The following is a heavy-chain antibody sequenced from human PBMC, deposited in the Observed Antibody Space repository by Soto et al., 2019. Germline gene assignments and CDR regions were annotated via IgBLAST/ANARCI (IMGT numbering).Heavy chain of an antibody. CDR3: YQLLQSNFDY. CDR2: INPNSGGT. V-gene: IGHV1-2*02. D-gene: IGHD2-2*01. CDR1: GETFKGYY. Sequence: APAKVSCKASGETFKGYYMHWVRQATGQGLEWMGGINPNSGGTNYAQKFQGRVTMTRDTSISTAYMELSRLRSDDTAVYYCYQLLQSNFDYWGQGPLVTAPQ. J-gene: IGHJ4*02.